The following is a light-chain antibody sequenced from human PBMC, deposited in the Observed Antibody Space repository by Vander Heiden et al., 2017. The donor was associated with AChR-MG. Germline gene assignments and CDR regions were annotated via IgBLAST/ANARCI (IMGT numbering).Light chain of an antibody. CDR1: QNIDNY. CDR3: QQSSSTPWT. Sequence: DIQMTQSPSFLSASVGDRVTITCRASQNIDNYLNWYQHKPGKAPKLLIYAASTLQSGVPSRFSGSGSGTDFTLTISSLQSEDFASYYCQQSSSTPWTFGQETKVEIK. CDR2: AAS. V-gene: IGKV1-39*01. J-gene: IGKJ1*01.